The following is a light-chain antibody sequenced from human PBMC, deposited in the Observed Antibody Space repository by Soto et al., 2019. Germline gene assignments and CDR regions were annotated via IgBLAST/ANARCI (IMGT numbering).Light chain of an antibody. CDR3: HHYGTPPYT. CDR2: DAV. V-gene: IGKV3D-20*01. Sequence: EIVLTQSPAALSLSPGERATLSCGASQRDDNNYVAWYHQKPGLAPRLLIYDAVNRTTGIPDRFSGGGSGTHFTLTISSLEPEDVAVYYCHHYGTPPYTFGQGTKVQIK. CDR1: QRDDNNY. J-gene: IGKJ2*01.